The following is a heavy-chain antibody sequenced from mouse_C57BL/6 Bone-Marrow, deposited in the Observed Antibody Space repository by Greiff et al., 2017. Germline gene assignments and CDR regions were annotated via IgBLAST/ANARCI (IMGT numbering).Heavy chain of an antibody. CDR2: IDPETGGT. J-gene: IGHJ1*03. CDR1: GYTFTDYE. V-gene: IGHV1-15*01. CDR3: TSPDWYFYV. Sequence: VKLQESGAELVRPGASVTLSCKASGYTFTDYEMHWVKQTPVHGLEWIGAIDPETGGTAYNQKFKGKAILTADKSSSTAYMELRSLPSEDSAVYYCTSPDWYFYVWGTGTTVTVSS.